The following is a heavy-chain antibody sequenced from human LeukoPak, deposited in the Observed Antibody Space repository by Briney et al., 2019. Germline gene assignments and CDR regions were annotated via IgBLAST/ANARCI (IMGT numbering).Heavy chain of an antibody. D-gene: IGHD5-12*01. V-gene: IGHV3-30*02. CDR3: AKVSRLPMYYFDY. J-gene: IGHJ4*02. CDR1: GFTFSSYG. CDR2: IRYDGSNK. Sequence: GGSLRLSCAASGFTFSSYGMHWVRQAPGKGLEWVAFIRYDGSNKYYADSVKGRFTISRDNSKNTLYLQMNSLRAEDTAVYYCAKVSRLPMYYFDYWGQGTLVTVSS.